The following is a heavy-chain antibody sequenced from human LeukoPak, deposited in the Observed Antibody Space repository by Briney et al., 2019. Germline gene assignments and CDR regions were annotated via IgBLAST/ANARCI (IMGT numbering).Heavy chain of an antibody. D-gene: IGHD2-2*02. CDR3: ARWRHTLARRWFDP. J-gene: IGHJ5*02. CDR2: IIPILDTT. V-gene: IGHV1-69*10. Sequence: ASVKVSCKASGGTFSNYAISWVRQAPGQGLEWMGGIIPILDTTNHAQKFQGRVTITADKSTSTAYMERSSLRSEDTAVYYCARWRHTLARRWFDPWGQGTLVTVSS. CDR1: GGTFSNYA.